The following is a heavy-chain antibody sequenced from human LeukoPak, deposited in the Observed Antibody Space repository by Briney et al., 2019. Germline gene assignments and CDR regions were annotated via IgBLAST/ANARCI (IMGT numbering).Heavy chain of an antibody. CDR2: INPNSGGT. D-gene: IGHD3-22*01. CDR3: ARVSWEVPPRYYDSSGYRY. V-gene: IGHV1-2*02. Sequence: ASVKVSCKASGYTFTGYYMHWVRQAPGQGLEWIGWINPNSGGTNYAQKFQGRVTMTRDTSISTAYMELSRLRSDDTAVYYCARVSWEVPPRYYDSSGYRYWGQGTLVTVSS. J-gene: IGHJ4*02. CDR1: GYTFTGYY.